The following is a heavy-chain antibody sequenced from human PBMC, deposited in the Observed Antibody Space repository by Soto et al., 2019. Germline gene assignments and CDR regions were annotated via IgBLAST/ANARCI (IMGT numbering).Heavy chain of an antibody. CDR3: AKDNHDTIFGVVPDAFDI. Sequence: GGSLRLSCAASGFTFSSYAMSWVRQDTGKGLEWVSAISGSGGSTYYADSVKGRFTISRDNSKNTLYLQMSSLRAEDTAVYYCAKDNHDTIFGVVPDAFDIWGQGTMVTVSS. CDR2: ISGSGGST. V-gene: IGHV3-23*01. D-gene: IGHD3-3*01. CDR1: GFTFSSYA. J-gene: IGHJ3*02.